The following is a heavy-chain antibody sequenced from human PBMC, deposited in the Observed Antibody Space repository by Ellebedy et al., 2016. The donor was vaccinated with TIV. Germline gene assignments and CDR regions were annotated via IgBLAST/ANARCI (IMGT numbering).Heavy chain of an antibody. CDR3: AKDSQSRIAVATVAFDI. V-gene: IGHV3-53*01. J-gene: IGHJ3*02. CDR1: GFTVSSNY. Sequence: GESLKISCAAPGFTVSSNYMSWVRQAPGRGLEWVSTIYSSGGTYYAGSVKGRFTISRDNSKNTLYLQMNSLRAEDTAVYYCAKDSQSRIAVATVAFDIWGQGTMVTVSS. CDR2: IYSSGGT. D-gene: IGHD6-19*01.